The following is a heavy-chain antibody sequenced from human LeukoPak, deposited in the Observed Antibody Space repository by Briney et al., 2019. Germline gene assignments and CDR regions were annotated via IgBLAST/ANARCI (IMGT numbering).Heavy chain of an antibody. CDR2: IWYDGSNK. CDR3: ARERESVCDY. CDR1: GFTLSTYA. V-gene: IGHV3-33*08. D-gene: IGHD3-10*01. J-gene: IGHJ4*02. Sequence: GGSLRLSCTASGFTLSTYAMSWVRQAPGKGLEWVAAIWYDGSNKYYADSVKGRFTISRDNSKNMLYLQMNSLRGEDTAVYYCARERESVCDYWGQGTLVTVSS.